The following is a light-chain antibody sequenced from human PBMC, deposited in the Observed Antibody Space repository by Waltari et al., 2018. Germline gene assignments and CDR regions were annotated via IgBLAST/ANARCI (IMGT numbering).Light chain of an antibody. Sequence: QSGLTQPPSLSAAPGQKVTISCSGTSSHIGNNYFAWYQQIPGTVPKLLIYENYKRPSGIPDRFSGSRSGTSATLVITGLLTGDEADYYCGTWDSSLSGAVFGGGTHLTVL. V-gene: IGLV1-51*02. J-gene: IGLJ7*01. CDR1: SSHIGNNY. CDR2: ENY. CDR3: GTWDSSLSGAV.